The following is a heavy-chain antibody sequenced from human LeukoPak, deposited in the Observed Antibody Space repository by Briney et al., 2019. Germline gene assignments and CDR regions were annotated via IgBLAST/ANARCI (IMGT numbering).Heavy chain of an antibody. CDR3: ARGVEPLAANTLAY. CDR2: LFIDGNT. V-gene: IGHV3-53*01. D-gene: IGHD1-14*01. CDR1: GFTVITND. J-gene: IGHJ4*02. Sequence: GGSLRLFCAASGFTVITNDMTWVRQAPGKGLEWVSVLFIDGNTKYADSVQGRFTISRDNSKNTLYLEMNSLSPDDTAVYYCARGVEPLAANTLAYWGQGTLVTVSS.